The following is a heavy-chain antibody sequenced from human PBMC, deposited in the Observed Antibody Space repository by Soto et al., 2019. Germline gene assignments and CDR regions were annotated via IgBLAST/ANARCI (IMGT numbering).Heavy chain of an antibody. V-gene: IGHV3-48*02. J-gene: IGHJ3*02. CDR1: GGTIRRYS. CDR2: ISSSSSTI. D-gene: IGHD1-7*01. CDR3: AVDWNYGAFDI. Sequence: PGGPQGHCCRASGGTIRRYSMNWVRQAPGKGLEWVSYISSSSSTIYYADSVKGRFTISRDNAKNSLYLQMNSLRDEDTAVYYCAVDWNYGAFDIWGQGKMVT.